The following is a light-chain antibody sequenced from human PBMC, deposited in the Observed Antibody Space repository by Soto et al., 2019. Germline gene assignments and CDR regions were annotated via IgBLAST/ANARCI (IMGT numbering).Light chain of an antibody. CDR3: QQSYYTPLT. V-gene: IGKV1-39*01. CDR2: YAS. J-gene: IGKJ4*01. Sequence: DIQMTQSPSSLSASVGDRVTITCLASKSIRRYLNGYQQTPGRDPKLLISYASSLQTGVRSRFSGSGSATDFTLTISSLQPEDFATYSCQQSYYTPLTFVGGPKV. CDR1: KSIRRY.